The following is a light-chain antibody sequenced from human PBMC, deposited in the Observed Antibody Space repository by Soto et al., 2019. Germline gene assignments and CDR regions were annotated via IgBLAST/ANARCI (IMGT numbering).Light chain of an antibody. J-gene: IGLJ2*01. CDR2: DNN. CDR3: GTWDSSLSGVV. V-gene: IGLV1-51*01. Sequence: QSVLTQPPSVSAAPGLKVTISCSGSSSNIGNNYVSWYQQLPGTAPKLLIYDNNKRPSGTPDRFSGSKSGTSATLGITGLQTGDEADYYCGTWDSSLSGVVFGGGTKLTVL. CDR1: SSNIGNNY.